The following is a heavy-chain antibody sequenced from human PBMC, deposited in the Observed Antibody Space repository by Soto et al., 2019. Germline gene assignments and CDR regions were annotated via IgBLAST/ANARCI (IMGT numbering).Heavy chain of an antibody. J-gene: IGHJ4*02. Sequence: QVQLVQSGAEVKKPGSSVKVSCKASGGTFSSYAINWVRQAPGQGLEWMGGIIPIFGTANYAQKFQGRVTITADKSTSTAYMELSSLRSEDTAVYYCARTYYYGSGSYSNFDYWGPGTLVTVSS. CDR2: IIPIFGTA. D-gene: IGHD3-10*01. CDR3: ARTYYYGSGSYSNFDY. V-gene: IGHV1-69*06. CDR1: GGTFSSYA.